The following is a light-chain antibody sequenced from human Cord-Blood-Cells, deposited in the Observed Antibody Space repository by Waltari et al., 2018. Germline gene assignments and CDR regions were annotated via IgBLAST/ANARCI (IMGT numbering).Light chain of an antibody. CDR1: QSVRRGY. Sequence: DIVLTQSPGTLSLSPGERATLSCRASQSVRRGYLAWYQQKPCQAPRLLIYGASSRATGIPHRFSGSGAGTDFTLTISRLEPEDFAVYYCQQDVSSPPPFGQGTKVEIK. V-gene: IGKV3-20*01. J-gene: IGKJ1*01. CDR3: QQDVSSPPP. CDR2: GAS.